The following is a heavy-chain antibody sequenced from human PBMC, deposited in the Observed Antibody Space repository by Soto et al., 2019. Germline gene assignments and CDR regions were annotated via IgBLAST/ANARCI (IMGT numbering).Heavy chain of an antibody. CDR1: GASIPSAGYY. J-gene: IGHJ5*02. V-gene: IGHV4-31*03. Sequence: QVQLKESGPGLVEPSQTLSLPCTFSGASIPSAGYYWGWIRQHSGKGLEWIGYIHPSGSTYYNPSLKSRITFSVVTAKNQFSLRLTSVTAADTAVYYCARNPIHGDYLGWLDPWGQGTLVTVSS. D-gene: IGHD4-17*01. CDR2: IHPSGST. CDR3: ARNPIHGDYLGWLDP.